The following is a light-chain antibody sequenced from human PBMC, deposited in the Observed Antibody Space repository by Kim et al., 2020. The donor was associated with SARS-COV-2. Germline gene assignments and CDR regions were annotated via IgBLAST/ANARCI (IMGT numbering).Light chain of an antibody. V-gene: IGKV1-5*03. Sequence: DIQMTQSPSTLSASVGDRVTITCWASQSISSWLAWYQQKPGKAPKVLIYKASSLESGVPSRFSGSGSGTEFTLTISSLQPDDFATYYCQQYNSYPWTFGQGTKVDIK. J-gene: IGKJ1*01. CDR2: KAS. CDR3: QQYNSYPWT. CDR1: QSISSW.